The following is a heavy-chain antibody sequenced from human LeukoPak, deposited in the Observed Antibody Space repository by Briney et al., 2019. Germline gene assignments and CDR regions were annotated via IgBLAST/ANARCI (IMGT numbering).Heavy chain of an antibody. CDR3: AKLVGSGSGSYLDY. CDR1: GFTFSSYA. Sequence: GGSLRLSCAASGFTFSSYAMRWVRQAPGKGLEWVSTISGSGGSTYYADSVKGRFTISRDNSKNTLYLQMNSLRADDTAVYYCAKLVGSGSGSYLDYWGQGTLVTVSS. D-gene: IGHD3-10*01. CDR2: ISGSGGST. J-gene: IGHJ4*02. V-gene: IGHV3-23*01.